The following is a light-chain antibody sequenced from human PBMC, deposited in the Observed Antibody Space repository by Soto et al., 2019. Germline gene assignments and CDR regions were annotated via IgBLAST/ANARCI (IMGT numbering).Light chain of an antibody. CDR3: GTWDSSLSAVV. Sequence: QSVLTQPPSVSAAPGQKVNISCSGSSSNIGNNYVSWYQQLPGTAPKLLIYDNNKRPSGIPDRFSGSKSGTSATLGITGLQTGDEADYYCGTWDSSLSAVVFGGGTQVTVL. J-gene: IGLJ2*01. V-gene: IGLV1-51*01. CDR2: DNN. CDR1: SSNIGNNY.